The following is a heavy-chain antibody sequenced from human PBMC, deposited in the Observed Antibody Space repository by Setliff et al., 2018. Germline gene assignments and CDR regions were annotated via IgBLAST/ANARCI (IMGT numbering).Heavy chain of an antibody. V-gene: IGHV4-4*02. D-gene: IGHD1-20*01. CDR2: IYHSGSI. CDR3: ARGGERYYSAS. Sequence: GSLRLSCTASGFSFSTNTMNWVRQPPGKGLEWIGEIYHSGSINYNPSLKSRVTMSVDKSKNQFSLKLSSVTAADTAVYYCARGGERYYSASWGQGTLVTVSS. CDR1: GFSFSTNTM. J-gene: IGHJ4*02.